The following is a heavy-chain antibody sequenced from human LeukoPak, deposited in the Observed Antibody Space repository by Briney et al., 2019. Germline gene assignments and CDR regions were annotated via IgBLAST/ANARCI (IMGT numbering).Heavy chain of an antibody. CDR3: ARTQVGNVDTAPFDY. J-gene: IGHJ4*02. Sequence: ASVKVSCKASGYTFTSYYMHWVRQAPGQGLEWMGIINPSGGSTSYAQKFQGRVTMTRDMSTSTVYMELSSLRSEDTAVYYCARTQVGNVDTAPFDYWGQGTLVTVSS. D-gene: IGHD5-18*01. CDR1: GYTFTSYY. CDR2: INPSGGST. V-gene: IGHV1-46*01.